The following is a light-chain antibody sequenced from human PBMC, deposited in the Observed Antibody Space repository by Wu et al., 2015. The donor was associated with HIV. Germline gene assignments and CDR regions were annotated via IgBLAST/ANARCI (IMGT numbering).Light chain of an antibody. CDR3: QQCNNWPRT. Sequence: EIVLTQSPDTLSLSPGERATLSCRASQTVGNSYSAWYQQKPGQAPRLLIFDTSNRAIGIPDRFSGSGSGTDFTLTISRLEPEDFAVYYCQQCNNWPRTFGQGTKVEIK. CDR1: QTVGNSY. CDR2: DTS. J-gene: IGKJ1*01. V-gene: IGKV3D-20*02.